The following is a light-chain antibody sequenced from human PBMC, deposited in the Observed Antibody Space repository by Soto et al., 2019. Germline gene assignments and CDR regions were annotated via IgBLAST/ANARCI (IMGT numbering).Light chain of an antibody. CDR1: SSDVGSYNL. CDR2: EVS. Sequence: QSALTQPASVSGSPGQSITISCTGTSSDVGSYNLVSRYQQHPGKAPKLMIYEVSKRPSGVSNRFSGSKSGNTASLTISGLQAEDEADYYCCSYAGSSTFLVVFGGGTKLTVL. V-gene: IGLV2-23*02. J-gene: IGLJ2*01. CDR3: CSYAGSSTFLVV.